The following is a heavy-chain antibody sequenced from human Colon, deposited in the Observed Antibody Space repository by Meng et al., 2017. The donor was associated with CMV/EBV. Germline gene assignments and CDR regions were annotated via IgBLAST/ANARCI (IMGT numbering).Heavy chain of an antibody. V-gene: IGHV1-45*02. CDR2: ITPSNGNT. CDR1: GYTFTNRH. CDR3: ASLAGRLGDAFDF. Sequence: SVKVSCKASGYTFTNRHLHWVRQAPGQALEWMGWITPSNGNTNYAQKFQDRVTITRDRSMSTAYMELSSLRSEDTAMYYCASLAGRLGDAFDFWGQGTMVTVSS. D-gene: IGHD1-26*01. J-gene: IGHJ3*01.